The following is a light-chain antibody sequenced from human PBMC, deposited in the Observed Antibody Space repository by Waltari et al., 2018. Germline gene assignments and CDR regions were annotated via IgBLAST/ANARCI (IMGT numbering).Light chain of an antibody. J-gene: IGLJ1*01. CDR2: EVT. Sequence: QSGLPQPASASGPPGQPITITCTGTSSDGGNYNLGSWYQQRPGKAPTLLIYEVTKRAPGTSDRFSASKSGNTASLSISGLQAQEDEADYYCCSYVGLGTYVFGTGTKVTV. CDR1: SSDGGNYNL. CDR3: CSYVGLGTYV. V-gene: IGLV2-23*02.